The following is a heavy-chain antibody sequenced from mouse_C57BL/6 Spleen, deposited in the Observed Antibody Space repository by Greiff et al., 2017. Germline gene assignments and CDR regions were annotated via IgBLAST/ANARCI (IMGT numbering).Heavy chain of an antibody. CDR1: GYTFTSYW. V-gene: IGHV1-74*01. D-gene: IGHD2-4*01. CDR3: AIGEGDDYDPFAY. CDR2: IHPSDSDT. J-gene: IGHJ3*01. Sequence: QVQLQQPGAELVKPGASVKVSCKASGYTFTSYWMHWVKQRPGQGLEWIGRIHPSDSDTNYNQKFKGKATLTVDKSSSTAYMQLSSLTSEDSAVYYCAIGEGDDYDPFAYWGQGTLVTVSA.